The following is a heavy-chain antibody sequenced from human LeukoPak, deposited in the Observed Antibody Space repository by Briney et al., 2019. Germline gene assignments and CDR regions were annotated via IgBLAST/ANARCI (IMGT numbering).Heavy chain of an antibody. J-gene: IGHJ4*02. V-gene: IGHV3-23*01. CDR3: AKDLAAGTDY. CDR2: ISGSGGST. D-gene: IGHD6-13*01. CDR1: GFTFSSYA. Sequence: GRSLRLSCAASGFTFSSYAMNWVRQAPGKGLEWVSVISGSGGSTYYADSVKGRFTISRDNSRNTLYLQMNSLRAEDTALYYCAKDLAAGTDYWGQGTLVTVSS.